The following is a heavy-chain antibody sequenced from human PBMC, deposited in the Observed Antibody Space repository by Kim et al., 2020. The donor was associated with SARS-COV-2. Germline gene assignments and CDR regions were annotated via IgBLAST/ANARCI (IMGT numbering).Heavy chain of an antibody. V-gene: IGHV3-11*06. J-gene: IGHJ4*02. CDR3: ARDEGYFYDSSGYQDY. Sequence: SVQCRFTISRDNAKNSLYLQMNSLRAEDTAVYYCARDEGYFYDSSGYQDYWGQGTLVTVSS. D-gene: IGHD3-22*01.